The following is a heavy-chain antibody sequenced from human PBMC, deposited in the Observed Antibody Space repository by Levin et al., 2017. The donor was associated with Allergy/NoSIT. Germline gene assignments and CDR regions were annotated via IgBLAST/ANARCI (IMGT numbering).Heavy chain of an antibody. CDR3: AREAYYYDSSGYYYEDAFDI. V-gene: IGHV3-11*01. CDR1: GFTFSDYY. CDR2: ISSSGSTI. Sequence: GGSLRLSCAASGFTFSDYYMSWIRQAPGKGLEWVSYISSSGSTIYYADSVKGRFTISRDNAKNSLYLQMNSLRAEDTAVYYCAREAYYYDSSGYYYEDAFDIWGQGTMVTVSS. D-gene: IGHD3-22*01. J-gene: IGHJ3*02.